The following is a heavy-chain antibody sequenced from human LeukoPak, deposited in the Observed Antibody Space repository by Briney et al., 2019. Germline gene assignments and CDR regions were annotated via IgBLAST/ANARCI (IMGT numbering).Heavy chain of an antibody. CDR3: AKDLSSVFDALNI. V-gene: IGHV3-43*02. J-gene: IGHJ3*02. CDR2: ISGDGATT. D-gene: IGHD3-10*01. CDR1: GFTVSNNY. Sequence: GGSLRLSCAASGFTVSNNYMSWVRQAPGKGLEWVSLISGDGATTYYAASVKGRFTISRDNKKNVLYLQMNNLETEDTALFYCAKDLSSVFDALNIWGQGTLVTVSS.